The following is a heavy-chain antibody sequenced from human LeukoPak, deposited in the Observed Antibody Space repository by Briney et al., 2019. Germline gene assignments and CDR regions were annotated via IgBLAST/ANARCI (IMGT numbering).Heavy chain of an antibody. CDR2: FDPEDGET. CDR1: GYTLTELS. J-gene: IGHJ4*02. Sequence: ASVKVSCKVSGYTLTELSMHLVRQAPGKGLEWMGGFDPEDGETIYAQKFQGRVTMTEDTSTDTAYMELSSLRSEDTAVYYCATGNLNTSVWDLVSEWGQGTLVSVSS. CDR3: ATGNLNTSVWDLVSE. D-gene: IGHD6-19*01. V-gene: IGHV1-24*01.